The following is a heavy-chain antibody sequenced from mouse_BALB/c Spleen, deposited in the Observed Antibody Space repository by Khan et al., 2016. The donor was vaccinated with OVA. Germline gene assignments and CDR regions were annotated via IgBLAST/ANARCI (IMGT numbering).Heavy chain of an antibody. CDR3: TRNGFGNYESWDY. J-gene: IGHJ2*01. V-gene: IGHV1-5*01. CDR2: IYPGNSDT. Sequence: VQLQQSGTVLARPGASVKMSCKGSGYTFTNYWMHWVNQRPGQGLEWIGVIYPGNSDTNYTQKFKGKAKLTAVTSTSTAYMELNSLTNEDSAVYYCTRNGFGNYESWDYWGQGTTLTVSS. CDR1: GYTFTNYW. D-gene: IGHD2-1*01.